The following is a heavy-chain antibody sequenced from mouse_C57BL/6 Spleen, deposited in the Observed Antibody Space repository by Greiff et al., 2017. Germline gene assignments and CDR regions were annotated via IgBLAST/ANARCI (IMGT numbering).Heavy chain of an antibody. J-gene: IGHJ2*01. CDR2: IYPGSGST. Sequence: QVQLQQSGAELVKPGASVKMSCKASGYTFTSYWITWVKQRPGQGLEWIGDIYPGSGSTNYNEKFKSKATLTVDTSSSTAYMQLSSLTSEDSAVYYRAKNWDGCGDEWGQGTTLTVSS. CDR3: AKNWDGCGDE. V-gene: IGHV1-55*01. D-gene: IGHD4-1*01. CDR1: GYTFTSYW.